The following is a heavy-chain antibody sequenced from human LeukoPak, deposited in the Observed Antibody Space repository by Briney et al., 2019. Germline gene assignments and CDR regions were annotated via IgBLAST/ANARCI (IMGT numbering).Heavy chain of an antibody. CDR1: GFTFSSYT. D-gene: IGHD2-2*01. Sequence: PGRSLRLSCVASGFTFSSYTMHWVRQAPGKGLEWVAVISYDKSKKYYAASVKGRFTISRDNSKSTLYLQMNSLRAEDTAVFYCARQIPAAVGSYDYWGQGTLVIVSS. J-gene: IGHJ4*02. V-gene: IGHV3-30-3*01. CDR3: ARQIPAAVGSYDY. CDR2: ISYDKSKK.